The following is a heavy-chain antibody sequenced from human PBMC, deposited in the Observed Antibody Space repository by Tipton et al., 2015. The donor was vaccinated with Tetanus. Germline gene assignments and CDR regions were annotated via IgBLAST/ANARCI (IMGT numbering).Heavy chain of an antibody. CDR2: IRQDGSEK. V-gene: IGHV3-7*01. D-gene: IGHD3-10*01. Sequence: SLRLSCAASGFTFNSDWMTWVRQAPGKGLEWVANIRQDGSEKYYVDSVKGRFTISRDNSKDTLYLQMNSLRPEDTAVYYCARDGFYYGSGSYYRAFWGQGTLVTVSP. CDR3: ARDGFYYGSGSYYRAF. CDR1: GFTFNSDW. J-gene: IGHJ4*02.